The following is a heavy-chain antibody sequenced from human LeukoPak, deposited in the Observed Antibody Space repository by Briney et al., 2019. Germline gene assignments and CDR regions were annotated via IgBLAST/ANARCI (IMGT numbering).Heavy chain of an antibody. Sequence: SVKVSCTASGGTFSSYAISWVRQAPGQGLEWMGGIIPIFGTANYAQKFQGRVTITADESTSTAYMELSSLRSEDTAAYYCARSEQDGYNLNWFDPWGQGTLVTVSS. CDR1: GGTFSSYA. CDR3: ARSEQDGYNLNWFDP. V-gene: IGHV1-69*13. J-gene: IGHJ5*02. D-gene: IGHD5-24*01. CDR2: IIPIFGTA.